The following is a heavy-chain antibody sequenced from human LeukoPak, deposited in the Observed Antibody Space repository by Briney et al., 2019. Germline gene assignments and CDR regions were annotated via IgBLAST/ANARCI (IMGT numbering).Heavy chain of an antibody. CDR2: ISSGSSYI. D-gene: IGHD3-10*01. J-gene: IGHJ4*02. CDR1: GFTFSSYS. Sequence: GGSLRLSCAASGFTFSSYSMNWVRQAPGKGLEWVSSISSGSSYIYYADSVKGRFTISRDNSKNTLYLQMNSLRAEDTAVYYCARTDYYGSGSYYPFDYWGQGTLVTVSS. V-gene: IGHV3-21*04. CDR3: ARTDYYGSGSYYPFDY.